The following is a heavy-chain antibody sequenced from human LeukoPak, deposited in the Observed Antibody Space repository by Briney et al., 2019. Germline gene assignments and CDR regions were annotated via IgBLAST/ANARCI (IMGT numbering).Heavy chain of an antibody. CDR1: GFTFSSYS. J-gene: IGHJ4*02. CDR2: ISSSSSTI. V-gene: IGHV3-48*01. Sequence: PGGSLRLSCAASGFTFSSYSMNWVRQAPGKGLEWVSYISSSSSTIYYADSVKGRFTISRDNSKNTLYLQMNSLRTEDTAVYYCARDVKYWGQGTLVTVSS. CDR3: ARDVKY.